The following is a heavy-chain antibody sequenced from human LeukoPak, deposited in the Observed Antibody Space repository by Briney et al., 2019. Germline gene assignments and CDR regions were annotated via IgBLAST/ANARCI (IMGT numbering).Heavy chain of an antibody. CDR1: GGSISSSSYY. D-gene: IGHD3-9*01. Sequence: SETLSLTCTVSGGSISSSSYYWGWIRQPPGKGLEWIGSIYYSGSTYYNPSLKSRVTISVDTSKNQFSLKLSSVTAADTAVYYCATQYYDILTGYYATNDYWGQGTLVTVSS. CDR3: ATQYYDILTGYYATNDY. CDR2: IYYSGST. V-gene: IGHV4-39*01. J-gene: IGHJ4*02.